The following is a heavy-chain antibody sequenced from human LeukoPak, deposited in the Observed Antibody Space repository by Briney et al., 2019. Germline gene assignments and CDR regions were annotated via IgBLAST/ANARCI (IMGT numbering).Heavy chain of an antibody. V-gene: IGHV1-2*02. CDR1: GYTFTGNY. CDR3: ARVRDLRAFDI. Sequence: ASVTVSCKASGYTFTGNYMHWVRQAPGQGLEWMGWINPNRDGDRNYAQKFQGRVTMTRDTSITTAYMELSRLTSDDTAMYYCARVRDLRAFDIWGQGTMVTVSS. CDR2: INPNRDGDR. J-gene: IGHJ3*02.